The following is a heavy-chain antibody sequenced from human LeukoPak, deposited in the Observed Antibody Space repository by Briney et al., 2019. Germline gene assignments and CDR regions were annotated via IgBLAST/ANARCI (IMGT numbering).Heavy chain of an antibody. J-gene: IGHJ4*02. V-gene: IGHV3-74*01. CDR3: ASSNWYALDS. CDR1: GFTFSGYW. Sequence: GGSLRLSCAASGFTFSGYWMFWVRQAPGKGLVWVSRINTDGCTTTYADSVKGRFPISRDNAKNTLYLQMNSLRAEDTAVYYCASSNWYALDSWGQGTLVTVFS. CDR2: INTDGCTT. D-gene: IGHD1-20*01.